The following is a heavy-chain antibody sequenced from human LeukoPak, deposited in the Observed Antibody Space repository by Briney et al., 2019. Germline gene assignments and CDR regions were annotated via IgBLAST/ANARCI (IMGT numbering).Heavy chain of an antibody. CDR1: GFTFSSYW. V-gene: IGHV3-7*01. J-gene: IGHJ3*02. CDR3: AREEYYCGSGSYYPDAFDI. Sequence: GGSLRLSCAASGFTFSSYWMSWVRQAPGKGLEWVANIKQDGSEKYYVDSVKGRFTISRDNAKNSLYLQMNSLRAEDTAVYYCAREEYYCGSGSYYPDAFDIWGQGTMVTVSS. CDR2: IKQDGSEK. D-gene: IGHD3-10*01.